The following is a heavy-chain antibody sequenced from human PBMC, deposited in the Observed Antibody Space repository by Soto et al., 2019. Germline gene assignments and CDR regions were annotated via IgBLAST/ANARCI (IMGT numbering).Heavy chain of an antibody. CDR2: IYHSEST. J-gene: IGHJ4*02. D-gene: IGHD4-17*01. V-gene: IGHV4-30-2*01. Sequence: SETLSLTCAVSGGSISSGGHSWSWIRQPPGKGLEWIGYIYHSESTYYNPSLKSRVTISVDTSKNHFSLRLSSVTAADTAVYYCARADDYGDLQFDYWGQGTLVTVSS. CDR1: GGSISSGGHS. CDR3: ARADDYGDLQFDY.